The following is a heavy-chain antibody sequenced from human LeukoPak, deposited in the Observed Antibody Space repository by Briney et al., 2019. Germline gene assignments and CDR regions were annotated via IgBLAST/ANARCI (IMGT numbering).Heavy chain of an antibody. D-gene: IGHD2-21*02. Sequence: ASVKVSCKASGYTFTNYDINWVRKATGQGLEWMGWMNPNSGNTGYAQKFQGRVTITRNTSISTAYMELSSLRSEDTAVYYCARGHVTGVDYWGQGTLVTVSS. CDR1: GYTFTNYD. J-gene: IGHJ4*02. CDR2: MNPNSGNT. V-gene: IGHV1-8*03. CDR3: ARGHVTGVDY.